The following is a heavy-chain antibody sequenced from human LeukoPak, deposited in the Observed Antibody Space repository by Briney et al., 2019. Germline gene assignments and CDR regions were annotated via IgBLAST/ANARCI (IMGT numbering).Heavy chain of an antibody. CDR1: GFTFSSYS. Sequence: GGSLRLSCAASGFTFSSYSMNWVRQAPGKGLEWVSSISSSSSYIYYADSVKGRFTISRDNAKNSLYLQMNSLRAEDTAVYYCARDRATTQGRWFDPWGQGTLVTVSS. D-gene: IGHD4-11*01. CDR3: ARDRATTQGRWFDP. CDR2: ISSSSSYI. V-gene: IGHV3-21*01. J-gene: IGHJ5*02.